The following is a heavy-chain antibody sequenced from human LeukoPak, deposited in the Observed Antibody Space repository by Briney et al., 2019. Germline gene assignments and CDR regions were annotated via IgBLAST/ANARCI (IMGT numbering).Heavy chain of an antibody. D-gene: IGHD3-16*01. CDR2: ISAYNGNT. V-gene: IGHV1-18*03. CDR1: GYTFTSYG. CDR3: ASDTFGHGAFDI. J-gene: IGHJ3*02. Sequence: ASVKVSCKASGYTFTSYGISWVRQAPGQGLEWMGWISAYNGNTNYAQKLQGRVTITRDTSASTAYMELSSLRSEDMAVYYCASDTFGHGAFDIWGQGTMVTVSS.